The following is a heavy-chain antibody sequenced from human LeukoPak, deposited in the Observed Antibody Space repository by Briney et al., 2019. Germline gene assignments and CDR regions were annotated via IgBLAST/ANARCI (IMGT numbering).Heavy chain of an antibody. CDR1: GYTFTSYY. D-gene: IGHD3-22*01. CDR3: ARAFYDSSGYYSPFDY. J-gene: IGHJ4*02. V-gene: IGHV1-46*01. CDR2: INPSGGST. Sequence: GASVKVSCKASGYTFTSYYMHWVRQAPGQGLEWMGIINPSGGSTSYAQKFQGRVTMTRDTSTSTVYMELSSLRSEATAGYYCARAFYDSSGYYSPFDYWGQGTLVTVSS.